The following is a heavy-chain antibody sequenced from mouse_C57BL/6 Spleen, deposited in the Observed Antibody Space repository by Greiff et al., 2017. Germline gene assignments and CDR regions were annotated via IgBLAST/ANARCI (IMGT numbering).Heavy chain of an antibody. Sequence: QVQLQQPGPELVKPGASVKISCKASGYAFSSSWMNWVKQRPGKGLEWIGRIYPGDGDTNYNGKFKGKATLTADKSSSTAYMQLSSLTSEDSAVYFCARTTVVDWFAYWGQGTLVTVSA. D-gene: IGHD1-1*01. CDR2: IYPGDGDT. CDR3: ARTTVVDWFAY. J-gene: IGHJ3*01. CDR1: GYAFSSSW. V-gene: IGHV1-82*01.